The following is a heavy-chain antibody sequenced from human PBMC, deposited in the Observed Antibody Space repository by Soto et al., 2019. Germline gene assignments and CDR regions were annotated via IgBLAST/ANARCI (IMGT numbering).Heavy chain of an antibody. CDR2: IKQDGSEK. V-gene: IGHV3-7*05. Sequence: PGGSLRLSCAASGFTFSSYWMSWVRQAPGKGLEWVANIKQDGSEKYYVDSVKGRFTISRDNAKNSLYLQMNSLRAEDTAVYYCAREELRRFGELFLPRENYYYGMDVWGQGTTVTVSS. D-gene: IGHD3-10*01. CDR3: AREELRRFGELFLPRENYYYGMDV. CDR1: GFTFSSYW. J-gene: IGHJ6*02.